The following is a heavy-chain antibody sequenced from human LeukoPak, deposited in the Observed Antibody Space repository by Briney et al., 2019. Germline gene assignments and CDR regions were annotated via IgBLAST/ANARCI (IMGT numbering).Heavy chain of an antibody. D-gene: IGHD6-19*01. CDR3: AREVRRGSDYFDY. CDR1: GFSFSDYD. Sequence: GGSLRLSCAASGFSFSDYDMNWVRLAPGKGLEWVAWISTTSATICYADSVKGRFTISRDNAKNSLYLQMNSLSGEDTAVYYCAREVRRGSDYFDYWGQGTLVTVSS. CDR2: ISTTSATI. J-gene: IGHJ4*02. V-gene: IGHV3-48*01.